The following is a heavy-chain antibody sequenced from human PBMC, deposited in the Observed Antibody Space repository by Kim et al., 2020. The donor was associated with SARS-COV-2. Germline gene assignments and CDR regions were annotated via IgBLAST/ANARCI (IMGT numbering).Heavy chain of an antibody. V-gene: IGHV3-33*01. D-gene: IGHD3-16*01. Sequence: KYDADSVKGRFTISRDNSKNTLYLQMSSLRVEDTAVYYCARVFDTYYFDSWGQGTLVTVSS. CDR2: K. J-gene: IGHJ4*02. CDR3: ARVFDTYYFDS.